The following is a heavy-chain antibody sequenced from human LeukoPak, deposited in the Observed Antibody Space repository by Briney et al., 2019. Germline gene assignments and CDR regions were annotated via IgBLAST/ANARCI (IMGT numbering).Heavy chain of an antibody. D-gene: IGHD3-10*01. Sequence: GASVKVSCKASGYTFTGYYMHWVRQAPGQGLEWMGWINPNSGGTNYAQKFQGRVTMTRDTSISTAYMELSRLRSDDTAVYYCARVGMVRGVTYWFDPWGQGTLVTVSS. CDR3: ARVGMVRGVTYWFDP. J-gene: IGHJ5*02. CDR2: INPNSGGT. V-gene: IGHV1-2*02. CDR1: GYTFTGYY.